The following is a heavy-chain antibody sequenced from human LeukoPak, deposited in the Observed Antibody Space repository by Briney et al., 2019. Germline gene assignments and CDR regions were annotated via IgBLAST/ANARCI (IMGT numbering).Heavy chain of an antibody. CDR3: ARHTLWRFDY. Sequence: GGSLRLSCAAYGFTFTNYWLTWVRQAPGKGLEWVANINQDGGTEYYVDSMKGRFTISRDNAKNLVYLQINSLRAEDMAVYFCARHTLWRFDYWGQGALVTVSS. J-gene: IGHJ4*02. V-gene: IGHV3-7*01. CDR1: GFTFTNYW. CDR2: INQDGGTE. D-gene: IGHD1-1*01.